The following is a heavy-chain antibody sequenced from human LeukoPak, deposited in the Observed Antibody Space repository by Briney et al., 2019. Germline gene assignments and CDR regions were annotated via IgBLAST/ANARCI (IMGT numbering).Heavy chain of an antibody. CDR1: GGSISSSSYY. D-gene: IGHD6-13*01. CDR2: IYYSGST. V-gene: IGHV4-39*01. J-gene: IGHJ4*02. Sequence: SETLSLTCTVSGGSISSSSYYWGRIRQPRGKGVEWIGSIYYSGSTYHNPSLKSRVTISVDTSKNQFSLKLSSVTAADTAVYYCARHQGSSRNNDFDYWGQGTLVTVSS. CDR3: ARHQGSSRNNDFDY.